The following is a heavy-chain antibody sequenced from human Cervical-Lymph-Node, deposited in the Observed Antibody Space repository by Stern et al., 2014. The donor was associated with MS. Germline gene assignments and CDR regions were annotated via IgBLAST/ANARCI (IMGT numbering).Heavy chain of an antibody. CDR3: ARSDGYYRLDY. Sequence: QMQLVQSGPGLVTPSGTLSLTCAVSGDSISRTNWWSWVRLPPGKGLEWIGEISHSGSTTYNPSLKSRVNISADKSKNQFSLKLSSVTTADTAMFYCARSDGYYRLDYWGRGTLVTVSS. CDR2: ISHSGST. D-gene: IGHD3-22*01. J-gene: IGHJ4*02. V-gene: IGHV4-4*02. CDR1: GDSISRTNW.